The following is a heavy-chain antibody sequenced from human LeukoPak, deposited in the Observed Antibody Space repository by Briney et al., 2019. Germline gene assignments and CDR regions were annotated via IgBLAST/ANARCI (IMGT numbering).Heavy chain of an antibody. CDR1: GFTFSSYA. D-gene: IGHD5-12*01. J-gene: IGHJ6*02. CDR2: ISYDGSNK. CDR3: AREASHKRGYSGYEVYYYGMDV. V-gene: IGHV3-30-3*01. Sequence: GGSLRLSCAASGFTFSSYAMHWVRQAPGKGLEWVAVISYDGSNKYYADSVKGRFTISRDNSMNTLYLQMNSLRAEDTAVYYCAREASHKRGYSGYEVYYYGMDVWGQGTTVTVSS.